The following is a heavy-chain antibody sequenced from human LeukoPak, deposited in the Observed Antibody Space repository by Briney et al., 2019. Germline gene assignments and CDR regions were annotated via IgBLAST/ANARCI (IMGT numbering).Heavy chain of an antibody. CDR3: TTDFSYYFDY. CDR2: IKSKADGGTT. Sequence: GGSLRLSCAASGFTFSNVWMNWVRQAPGKGLEWVGRIKSKADGGTTDYAAPVKGRFSISREDSKSTLYLQMNSLKIEDTAVFYCTTDFSYYFDYWGQGTLVTVSS. CDR1: GFTFSNVW. D-gene: IGHD3-3*01. V-gene: IGHV3-15*01. J-gene: IGHJ4*02.